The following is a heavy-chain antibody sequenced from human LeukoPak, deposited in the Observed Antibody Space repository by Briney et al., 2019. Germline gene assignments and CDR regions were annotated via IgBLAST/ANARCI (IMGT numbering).Heavy chain of an antibody. CDR3: ARDGSSSFDY. CDR1: GYTFTSYD. CDR2: INPNSGGT. V-gene: IGHV1-2*02. J-gene: IGHJ4*02. Sequence: ASVKVSCKASGYTFTSYDINWVRQATGQGLEWMGWINPNSGGTNYAQKFQGRVTMTRDTSISTAYMELSRLRSDDTAVYYCARDGSSSFDYWGQGTLVTVSS. D-gene: IGHD6-13*01.